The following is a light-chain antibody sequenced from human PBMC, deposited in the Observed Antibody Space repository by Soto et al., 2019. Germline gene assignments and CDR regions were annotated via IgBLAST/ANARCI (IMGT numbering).Light chain of an antibody. J-gene: IGKJ4*01. Sequence: EIVMTQSPATLSVSPGERATLSCRASQSVSSNLAWYQQKPGQAPRLLIYDASTRATGIPARFSGSGSGTDFTLTISSLHSEDFAVYYCQQYNNWPPLTFGGGTKVEIK. CDR1: QSVSSN. CDR3: QQYNNWPPLT. CDR2: DAS. V-gene: IGKV3-15*01.